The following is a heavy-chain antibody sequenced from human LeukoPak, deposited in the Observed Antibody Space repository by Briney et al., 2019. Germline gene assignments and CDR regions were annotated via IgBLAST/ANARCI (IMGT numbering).Heavy chain of an antibody. J-gene: IGHJ4*02. CDR1: GFTFSSYN. D-gene: IGHD2-2*01. CDR2: MSSSGSTK. Sequence: GGSLRLSCAVSGFTFSSYNMNWVRQAPGKGLEWVSYMSSSGSTKYYADSVKGRFTMSRDNAKNSLYLQMDSLRAEDTAVYYCARDRYCTSSSCSDLDNWGQGTLVTVSS. CDR3: ARDRYCTSSSCSDLDN. V-gene: IGHV3-48*01.